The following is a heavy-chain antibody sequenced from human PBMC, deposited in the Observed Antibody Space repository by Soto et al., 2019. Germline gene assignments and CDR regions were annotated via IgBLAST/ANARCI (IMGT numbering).Heavy chain of an antibody. CDR2: IYYSGST. CDR3: AREVGSSSAVYFDY. J-gene: IGHJ4*02. D-gene: IGHD6-6*01. Sequence: SETLSLTCTVSGGSISSGGYYWSWIRQHPGKGLEWIGYIYYSGSTYYNPSLKSRVTISVDTSKNQFSLKLSSVTAADTAVYYCAREVGSSSAVYFDYWGQGTLVTVSS. V-gene: IGHV4-31*03. CDR1: GGSISSGGYY.